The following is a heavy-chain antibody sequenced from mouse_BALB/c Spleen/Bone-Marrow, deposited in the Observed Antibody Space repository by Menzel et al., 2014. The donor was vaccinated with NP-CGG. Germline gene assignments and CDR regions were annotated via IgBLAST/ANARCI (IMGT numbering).Heavy chain of an antibody. J-gene: IGHJ2*01. CDR3: ARGKYGYDY. Sequence: EVKLVESGGGLVQPGGSRKLSCAASGFTFSSFGVHWVRQAPEKGLEWVAYISSGSSTIYYADTVKGRFTISRDNPKYTLFLQMTSLRSEDTAMYYCARGKYGYDYWGQGTTLTVSS. V-gene: IGHV5-17*02. CDR1: GFTFSSFG. CDR2: ISSGSSTI. D-gene: IGHD2-10*02.